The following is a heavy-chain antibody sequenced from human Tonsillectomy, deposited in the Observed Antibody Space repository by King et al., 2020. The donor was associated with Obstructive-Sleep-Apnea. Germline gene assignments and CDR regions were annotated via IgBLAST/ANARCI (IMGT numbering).Heavy chain of an antibody. J-gene: IGHJ4*02. D-gene: IGHD1-26*01. V-gene: IGHV4-39*07. CDR3: ARVTSGPGYFFDY. CDR2: IYYIGST. Sequence: QLQESGPELVKPSETLSLTCTVSGGSISSSTYYWGWIRQPPGKGLEWIGSIYYIGSTYYNPSLESRVTISVDTFKNQFSLKLSSVTAADTAVYYCARVTSGPGYFFDYWGQGTLVTVSS. CDR1: GGSISSSTYY.